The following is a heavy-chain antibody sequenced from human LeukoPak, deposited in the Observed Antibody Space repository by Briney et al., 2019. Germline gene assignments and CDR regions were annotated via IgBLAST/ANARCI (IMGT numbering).Heavy chain of an antibody. V-gene: IGHV1-8*01. J-gene: IGHJ4*02. CDR1: GYTFTSYD. Sequence: GASVNVSCTASGYTFTSYDINWVRQAPGQGLEWMGWMNPNSGNTGYAQKFQGRVTMTRNTSISTAYMGLSSLKSEDTAVYYCARGDSSDTLWGQGTLVTVSS. D-gene: IGHD3-22*01. CDR3: ARGDSSDTL. CDR2: MNPNSGNT.